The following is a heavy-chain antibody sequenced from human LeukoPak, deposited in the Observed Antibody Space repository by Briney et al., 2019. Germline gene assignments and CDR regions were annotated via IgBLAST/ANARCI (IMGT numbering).Heavy chain of an antibody. CDR1: GYTFTGYY. D-gene: IGHD1-7*01. V-gene: IGHV1-2*02. CDR2: INPNSGGT. J-gene: IGHJ3*02. CDR3: ARDRGAGTTHDAFDI. Sequence: ASVKVSCKASGYTFTGYYMHWVRQAPGQGLGWMGWINPNSGGTNYAQKFQGRVTMTRDTSISTAYMELSRLRSDDTAVYYCARDRGAGTTHDAFDIWGQGTMVTVSS.